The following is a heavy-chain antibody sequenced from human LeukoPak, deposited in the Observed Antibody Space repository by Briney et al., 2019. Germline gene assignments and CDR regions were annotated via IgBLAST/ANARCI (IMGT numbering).Heavy chain of an antibody. CDR2: ISGSGGST. D-gene: IGHD6-13*01. CDR1: GFTFSSYA. V-gene: IGHV3-23*01. CDR3: AKGIRGIAAAMYYFDY. J-gene: IGHJ4*02. Sequence: GGSLRLSCAASGFTFSSYAMSWVRQAPGKGLEWVSAISGSGGSTYYADSVKGRFTISRDNSKNTLYLQMNSLRAEDTAVYYCAKGIRGIAAAMYYFDYWGQGTLVTVSS.